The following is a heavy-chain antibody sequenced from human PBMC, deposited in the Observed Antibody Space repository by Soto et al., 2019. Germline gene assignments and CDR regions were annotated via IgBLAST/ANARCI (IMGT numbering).Heavy chain of an antibody. CDR3: ARGGVSTRTFDY. J-gene: IGHJ4*02. Sequence: GESLKISCQGSGYNFAGYWIAWVRQMPGKGLELTGIIYPSESDTRYRPSFQGQVTISADKSISSAYLQWSSLRASDTAMYYCARGGVSTRTFDYWGQGTPVTVSS. D-gene: IGHD3-3*01. CDR2: IYPSESDT. CDR1: GYNFAGYW. V-gene: IGHV5-51*01.